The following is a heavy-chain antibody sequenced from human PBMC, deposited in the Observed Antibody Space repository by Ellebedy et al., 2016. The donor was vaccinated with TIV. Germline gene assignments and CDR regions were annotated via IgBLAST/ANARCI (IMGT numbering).Heavy chain of an antibody. V-gene: IGHV3-23*01. D-gene: IGHD3-3*01. CDR3: AKDPHYDFSYMDV. CDR2: ISGSGGST. Sequence: GGSLRLXCAASGFTFSSYAMSWVRQAPGKGLEWVSAISGSGGSTYYADSAKGRFTISRDNSKNTLYLQMNSLRAEDTAVYYCAKDPHYDFSYMDVWGKGTTVTVSS. CDR1: GFTFSSYA. J-gene: IGHJ6*03.